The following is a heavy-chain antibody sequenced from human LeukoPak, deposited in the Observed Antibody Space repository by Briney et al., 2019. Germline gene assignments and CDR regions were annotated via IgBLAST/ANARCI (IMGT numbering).Heavy chain of an antibody. CDR2: IYYSGST. D-gene: IGHD6-13*01. CDR3: ARHPSAAAKLLFDY. CDR1: GGSISSGDYY. Sequence: SQTLSLTCTVSGGSISSGDYYWSWIRQPPGKGLEWIGYIYYSGSTNYNPSLKSRVTISVDTSKNQFSLKLSSVTAADTAVYYCARHPSAAAKLLFDYWGQGTLVTVSS. V-gene: IGHV4-61*08. J-gene: IGHJ4*02.